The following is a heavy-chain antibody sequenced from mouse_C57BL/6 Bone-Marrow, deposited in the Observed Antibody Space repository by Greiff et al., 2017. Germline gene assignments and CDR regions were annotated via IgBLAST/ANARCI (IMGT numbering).Heavy chain of an antibody. D-gene: IGHD2-3*01. J-gene: IGHJ4*01. Sequence: VQLQQPGAELVKPGASVKMSCKASGYTFTSYWITWVKQRPGQGLEWIGDIYPGSGGTNYNEKFKSKATLTVDTSSSTAYMQLSSLTSEDSAVYYCARWGWLLLYAMDYWGQGTSVTVSS. CDR2: IYPGSGGT. CDR1: GYTFTSYW. V-gene: IGHV1-55*01. CDR3: ARWGWLLLYAMDY.